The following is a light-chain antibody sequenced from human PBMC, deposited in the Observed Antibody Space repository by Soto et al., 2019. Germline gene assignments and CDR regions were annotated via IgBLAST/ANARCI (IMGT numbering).Light chain of an antibody. V-gene: IGLV2-14*03. Sequence: QSALTQPASVSGSPGQSITISCTGTSSDVGGYNFVSWYQQRPGKAPKLMIYDVSNRPSGVSDRFSGSKSGNTASLTIFGLQAEDEADYYCSSYATSILEVFGTGTKVTVL. CDR3: SSYATSILEV. CDR2: DVS. CDR1: SSDVGGYNF. J-gene: IGLJ1*01.